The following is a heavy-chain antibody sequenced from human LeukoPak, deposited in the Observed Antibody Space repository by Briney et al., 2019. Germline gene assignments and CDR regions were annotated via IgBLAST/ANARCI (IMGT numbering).Heavy chain of an antibody. CDR1: GGSISSGSYY. Sequence: SETLSLTCTVSGGSISSGSYYWSWTRQPAGKGLEWIGRIYTSGSTNYNPSLKSRVTISADTSKNQFSLKLSSVTAADTAVYYCARDRSVADTSLGYWGQGTLVTVSS. CDR3: ARDRSVADTSLGY. V-gene: IGHV4-61*02. D-gene: IGHD6-19*01. J-gene: IGHJ4*02. CDR2: IYTSGST.